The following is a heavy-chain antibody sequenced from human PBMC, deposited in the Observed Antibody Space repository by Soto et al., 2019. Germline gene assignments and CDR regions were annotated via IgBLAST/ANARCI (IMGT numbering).Heavy chain of an antibody. V-gene: IGHV1-69*01. J-gene: IGHJ6*02. CDR1: GGTFSNYA. CDR3: ARVVILVPTASTHYYYHMDV. D-gene: IGHD2-2*01. Sequence: QVQLVQSGAEVRKSGSSVTVSCKASGGTFSNYAISWVRQAPGQGLEWMGGIIPIVGTGSYAQKFQGRVTITADEPTTTDYMELSSLRFEDTAVYYCARVVILVPTASTHYYYHMDVWGPGTTVTVSS. CDR2: IIPIVGTG.